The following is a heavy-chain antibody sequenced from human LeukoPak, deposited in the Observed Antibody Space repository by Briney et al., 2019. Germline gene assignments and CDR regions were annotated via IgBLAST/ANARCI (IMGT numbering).Heavy chain of an antibody. CDR1: GFTFSSYA. J-gene: IGHJ4*02. CDR3: VRGDYGDYTLFDY. CDR2: ISSNGGST. D-gene: IGHD4-17*01. Sequence: PGGSLRLSCAASGFTFSSYAMHWVRQAPGKGLEYVSAISSNGGSTYYANSVKGRFTISRDNSKNTLYLQMGSLRAEDMAVYYCVRGDYGDYTLFDYWGQGTLVTVSS. V-gene: IGHV3-64*01.